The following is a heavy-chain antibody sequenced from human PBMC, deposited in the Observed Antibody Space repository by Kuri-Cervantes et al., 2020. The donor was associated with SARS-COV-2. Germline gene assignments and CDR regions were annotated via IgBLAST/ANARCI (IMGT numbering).Heavy chain of an antibody. Sequence: GESLKIXCTASGFXFSDYYMTWIRQXPGKGXEWVSXIGPSGTTKYYADSVKGRFTISRENAKNSLYLQMSSLRAEDTAXYYCARDLRXGKSLDYWGQGTLVTVSS. CDR1: GFXFSDYY. V-gene: IGHV3-11*01. D-gene: IGHD3-10*01. CDR3: ARDLRXGKSLDY. CDR2: IGPSGTTK. J-gene: IGHJ4*02.